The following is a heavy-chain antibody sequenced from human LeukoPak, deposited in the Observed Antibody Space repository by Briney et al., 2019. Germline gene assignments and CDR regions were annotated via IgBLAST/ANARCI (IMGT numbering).Heavy chain of an antibody. D-gene: IGHD3-10*01. CDR3: ARVTEGNDAFDI. V-gene: IGHV3-48*01. J-gene: IGHJ3*02. Sequence: PGGSLRLSCAASGFSFSSCSMNWVRQAPGKGLEWVSYMSSSSYTIYYADSVKGRFTISRDNARKSLYLQMNGLRAEDTAVYYCARVTEGNDAFDIWGQGTMVTVSS. CDR2: MSSSSYTI. CDR1: GFSFSSCS.